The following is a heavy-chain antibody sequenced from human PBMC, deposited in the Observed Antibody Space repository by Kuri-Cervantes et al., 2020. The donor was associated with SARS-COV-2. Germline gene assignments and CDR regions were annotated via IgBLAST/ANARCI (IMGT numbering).Heavy chain of an antibody. Sequence: SESLSLTCTVSGGSISSYYWSWSRQPAGKGLEWIGRIYTCGSTNYNSYLKSRGTISLDTYTGQFSLKLSSVTAADTDVYYCASVFSASFDFWGQGTLVTVSS. CDR3: ASVFSASFDF. V-gene: IGHV4-4*07. CDR1: GGSISSYY. J-gene: IGHJ4*02. CDR2: IYTCGST.